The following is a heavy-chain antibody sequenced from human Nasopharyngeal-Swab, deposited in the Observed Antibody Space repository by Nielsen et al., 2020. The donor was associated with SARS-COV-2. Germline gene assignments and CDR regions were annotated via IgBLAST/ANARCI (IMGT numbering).Heavy chain of an antibody. V-gene: IGHV1-2*06. J-gene: IGHJ6*02. CDR1: GYTFTDYY. CDR3: ARGREEKKDIVVVVAATYYYYYYGMDV. CDR2: INPNSGGT. Sequence: ASVKVSCKASGYTFTDYYMHWVRQAPGQGLEWMGRINPNSGGTNYAQKFQGRVTMTRDTSISTAYMELSRLRSGDTAVYYCARGREEKKDIVVVVAATYYYYYYGMDVWGQGTTVTVSS. D-gene: IGHD2-15*01.